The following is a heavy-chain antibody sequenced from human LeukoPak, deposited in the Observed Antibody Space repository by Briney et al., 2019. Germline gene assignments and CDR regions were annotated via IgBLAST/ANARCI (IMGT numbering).Heavy chain of an antibody. J-gene: IGHJ6*03. CDR1: GGTFSSYA. D-gene: IGHD6-19*01. CDR2: IIPIFGTA. CDR3: ARFRSSGWYYYYMDV. V-gene: IGHV1-69*05. Sequence: SVKVSCKASGGTFSSYAISWVRQAPGQGLEWMGGIIPIFGTANYAQKFQGRVTITRNTSISTAYMELSSLRSEDTAVYYCARFRSSGWYYYYMDVWGKGTTVTVSS.